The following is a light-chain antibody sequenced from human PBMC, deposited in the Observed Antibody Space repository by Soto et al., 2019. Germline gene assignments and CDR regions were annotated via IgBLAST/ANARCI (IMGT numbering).Light chain of an antibody. J-gene: IGLJ1*01. CDR1: SSDVGDYKY. CDR2: VNS. Sequence: QSALTQPASVSGSPGQSITISCTGSSSDVGDYKYVSWYQQHPDKAPKLLIYVNSNRPSGVSNRFSGSKSGNTASLTISGLQAEDEADYYCSSYTSSDTPYVFGTGTQVTVL. CDR3: SSYTSSDTPYV. V-gene: IGLV2-14*01.